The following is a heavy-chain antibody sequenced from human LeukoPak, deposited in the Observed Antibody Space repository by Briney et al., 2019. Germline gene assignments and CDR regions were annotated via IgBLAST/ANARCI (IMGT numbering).Heavy chain of an antibody. Sequence: ASVTVSFTASGYTFTIYDINWVRQATGQGLEWMGWMNPNSGNTGYAQKFQGRVTMTRNTSISTAYMELSSLRSEDTAVYYCARVRSYGGKWRAFDIWGQGTMVTVSS. CDR3: ARVRSYGGKWRAFDI. D-gene: IGHD4-23*01. J-gene: IGHJ3*02. CDR1: GYTFTIYD. V-gene: IGHV1-8*01. CDR2: MNPNSGNT.